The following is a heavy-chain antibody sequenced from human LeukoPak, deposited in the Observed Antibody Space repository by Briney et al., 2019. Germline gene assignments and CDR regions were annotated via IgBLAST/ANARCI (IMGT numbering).Heavy chain of an antibody. J-gene: IGHJ4*02. CDR3: ARVNYYDSSGYYYPEYFDY. CDR2: INPNSGGT. CDR1: GYTFTDYF. D-gene: IGHD3-22*01. V-gene: IGHV1-2*02. Sequence: ASVKVSCKASGYTFTDYFMHWVRQAPGQGLEWMGWINPNSGGTNYAHKFQGRVTMTRDTSISTAYMELSRLRSDDTAVYYCARVNYYDSSGYYYPEYFDYWGQGTLVTVSS.